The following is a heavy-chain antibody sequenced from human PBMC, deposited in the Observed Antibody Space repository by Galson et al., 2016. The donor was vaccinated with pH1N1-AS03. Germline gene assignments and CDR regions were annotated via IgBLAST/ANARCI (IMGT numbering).Heavy chain of an antibody. CDR3: AHRIYGSGASFSYV. D-gene: IGHD3-10*01. V-gene: IGHV2-5*01. CDR1: GFSLNDGGLG. CDR2: IYWHDDK. J-gene: IGHJ6*02. Sequence: PALVKPTQTLTLTCTFSGFSLNDGGLGVGWIRQPPGKALEWLGMIYWHDDKRYNPSLQNRLTLTQGVSKSEVVLQMTNVDPEDTATYYCAHRIYGSGASFSYVWG.